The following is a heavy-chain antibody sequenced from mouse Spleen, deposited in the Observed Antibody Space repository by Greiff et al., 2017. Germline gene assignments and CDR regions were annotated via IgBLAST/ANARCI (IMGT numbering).Heavy chain of an antibody. CDR3: ARWDITTVPYYFDY. CDR1: GYSITSNYY. V-gene: IGHV3-6*01. J-gene: IGHJ2*01. CDR2: ISYDGSN. D-gene: IGHD1-1*01. Sequence: ESGPGLVEPSQSLSLTCSVTGYSITSNYYWNWIRQFPGNKLEWMGYISYDGSNNYNPSLKNRISITRDTSKNQFFLKLNSVTTEDTATYYCARWDITTVPYYFDYWGQGTTLTVSS.